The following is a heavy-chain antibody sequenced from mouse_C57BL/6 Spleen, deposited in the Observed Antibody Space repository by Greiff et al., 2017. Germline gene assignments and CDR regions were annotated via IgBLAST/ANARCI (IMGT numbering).Heavy chain of an antibody. D-gene: IGHD1-1*01. CDR2: IDPETGGT. Sequence: VKLVESGAELVRPGASVTLSCKASGYTFTDYEMHWVKQTPVHGLEWIGAIDPETGGTAYNQKFKGKAILTADKSSSTAYMELRSLTSEDSAVYYCTRTLYYGSSTAWFAYWGQGTLVTVSA. CDR3: TRTLYYGSSTAWFAY. J-gene: IGHJ3*01. V-gene: IGHV1-15*01. CDR1: GYTFTDYE.